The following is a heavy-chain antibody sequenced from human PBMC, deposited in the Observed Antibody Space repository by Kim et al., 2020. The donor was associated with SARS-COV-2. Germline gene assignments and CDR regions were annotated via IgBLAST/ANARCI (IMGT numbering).Heavy chain of an antibody. CDR1: GGSFSGYY. D-gene: IGHD4-17*01. V-gene: IGHV4-34*01. CDR2: INHSGST. Sequence: SETLSLTCAVYGGSFSGYYWSWIRQPPGKGLEWIGEINHSGSTNYNPSLKSRVTISVDTSKNQFSLKLSSVTAADTAVYYCARGDSGEDYGDWYYYYGMDVWGQGTTVTVSS. J-gene: IGHJ6*02. CDR3: ARGDSGEDYGDWYYYYGMDV.